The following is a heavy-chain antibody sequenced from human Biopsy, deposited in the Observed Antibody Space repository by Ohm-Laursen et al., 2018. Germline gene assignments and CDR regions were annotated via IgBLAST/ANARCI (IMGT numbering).Heavy chain of an antibody. J-gene: IGHJ1*01. CDR3: ARDALGGGSFRFCF. CDR2: IIPIFGTA. V-gene: IGHV1-69*13. D-gene: IGHD1-26*01. CDR1: GGTFTNYA. Sequence: SVKVSCKASGGTFTNYAISWVRQAPGQGLEWMGGIIPIFGTANYAQKFQGRVTITADESTSTAYMELSSLRSDDTSVYYCARDALGGGSFRFCFWGQGSLVIV.